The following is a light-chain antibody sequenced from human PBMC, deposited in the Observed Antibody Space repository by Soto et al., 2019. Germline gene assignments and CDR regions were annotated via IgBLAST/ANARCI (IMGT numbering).Light chain of an antibody. Sequence: EIVLTQSPGTLSLSPWERATLSCRASQSVSSNLAWYQQKPGQAPRLLIYEASSRATGIPERFGGSGSGTEFTLTISSLQSEDFAVYNCQQYNKWPRTFGQGTKVDIK. V-gene: IGKV3D-15*01. CDR1: QSVSSN. CDR3: QQYNKWPRT. CDR2: EAS. J-gene: IGKJ2*01.